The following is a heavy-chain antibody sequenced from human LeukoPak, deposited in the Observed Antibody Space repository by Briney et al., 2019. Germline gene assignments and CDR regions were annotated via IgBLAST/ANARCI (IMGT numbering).Heavy chain of an antibody. CDR3: ARRRGYYDYVWGSYRYPYYFDY. D-gene: IGHD3-16*02. CDR2: INHSGST. J-gene: IGHJ4*02. V-gene: IGHV4-4*02. CDR1: GGSISSSNW. Sequence: SGTLSLTCAVSGGSISSSNWWSWVRQPPGKGLEWIGEINHSGSTNCNPSLKSRVTISVDTSKNQFSLKLSSVTAADTAVYYCARRRGYYDYVWGSYRYPYYFDYWGQGTLVTVSS.